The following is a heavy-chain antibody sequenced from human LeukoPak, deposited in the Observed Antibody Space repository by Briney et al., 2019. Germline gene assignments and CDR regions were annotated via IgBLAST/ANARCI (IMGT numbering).Heavy chain of an antibody. CDR3: ARDLTGVFDY. CDR1: GFTFSSYG. J-gene: IGHJ4*02. D-gene: IGHD7-27*01. V-gene: IGHV3-33*01. Sequence: GGSLRLSCAASGFTFSSYGMHWVRQAQGKGLEWVAVIWYDGSNKYYADSVKGRFTISRDNSKNTLYLQMNSLRAEDTAVYYCARDLTGVFDYWGQGTLVTVSS. CDR2: IWYDGSNK.